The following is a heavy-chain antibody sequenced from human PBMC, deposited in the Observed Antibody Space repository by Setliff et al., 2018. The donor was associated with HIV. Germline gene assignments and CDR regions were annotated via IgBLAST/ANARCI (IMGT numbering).Heavy chain of an antibody. CDR2: IYHSGST. V-gene: IGHV4-38-2*02. Sequence: PSETLSLTCAVSGYSISSGYYWGWIRQPPGKGLEWIGSIYHSGSTYYNPSLKSRVTISVDTSKNQFSLKLSSVTAADTAVYYCAREYCSSTSRYPYDYWGQGTLVTVS. D-gene: IGHD2-2*01. CDR3: AREYCSSTSRYPYDY. CDR1: GYSISSGYY. J-gene: IGHJ4*02.